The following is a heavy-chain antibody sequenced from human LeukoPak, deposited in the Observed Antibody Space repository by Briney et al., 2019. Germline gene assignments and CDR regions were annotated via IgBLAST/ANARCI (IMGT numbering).Heavy chain of an antibody. Sequence: GGSLRLSCAASGFTVSSNYMSWVRQAPGKGLEWVSVIYSGGSTYYADSVKGRFTISRDNSKNTLYLQMNSLRAEDTAVYYCARVLRDYGDYIPPGAFDIWGQGTIVTVSS. CDR3: ARVLRDYGDYIPPGAFDI. CDR1: GFTVSSNY. V-gene: IGHV3-66*01. CDR2: IYSGGST. J-gene: IGHJ3*02. D-gene: IGHD4-17*01.